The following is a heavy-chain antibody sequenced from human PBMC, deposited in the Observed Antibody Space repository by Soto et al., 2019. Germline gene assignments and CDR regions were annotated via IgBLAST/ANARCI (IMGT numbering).Heavy chain of an antibody. D-gene: IGHD5-18*01. CDR2: IRSKAYGGTT. CDR3: TRICRDTAMVIGFFYGDIFDY. Sequence: GGSLRLSCTASGFTFGDYAMSWFRQAPGKGLEWVGFIRSKAYGGTTEYAASVKGRFTISRDDSKSIAYLQMNSLKTEDTAVYYCTRICRDTAMVIGFFYGDIFDYWGQGTLVTVSS. V-gene: IGHV3-49*03. J-gene: IGHJ4*02. CDR1: GFTFGDYA.